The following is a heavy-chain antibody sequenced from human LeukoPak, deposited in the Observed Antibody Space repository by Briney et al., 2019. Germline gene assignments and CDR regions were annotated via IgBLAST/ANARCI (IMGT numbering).Heavy chain of an antibody. CDR3: TTLLPFVGVTATDY. CDR2: IKSKTDGGTT. D-gene: IGHD2-21*02. V-gene: IGHV3-15*01. J-gene: IGHJ4*02. Sequence: PGGSLRLSCAASGFTFSNAWMSWVRQAPGKGLEWVRRIKSKTDGGTTDYAAPVKGRFTLSRDDSKNTLYLQRNSLKTEYTAVYYCTTLLPFVGVTATDYWGQGTLVTVSS. CDR1: GFTFSNAW.